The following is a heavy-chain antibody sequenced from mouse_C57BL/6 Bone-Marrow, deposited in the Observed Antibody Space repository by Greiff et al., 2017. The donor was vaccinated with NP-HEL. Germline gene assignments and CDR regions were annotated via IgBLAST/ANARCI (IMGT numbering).Heavy chain of an antibody. Sequence: QVQLQQSGAELARPGASVKLSCKASGYTFTSYGISWVKQRTGQGLEWIGEIYPRSGNTYYNEKFKGKATLTADKSSSTAYMELRILTSEYSAVYFFAREKDSSCYGAHYYAMGYWGQGTSVTFSS. CDR3: AREKDSSCYGAHYYAMGY. D-gene: IGHD3-2*02. J-gene: IGHJ4*01. CDR1: GYTFTSYG. V-gene: IGHV1-81*01. CDR2: IYPRSGNT.